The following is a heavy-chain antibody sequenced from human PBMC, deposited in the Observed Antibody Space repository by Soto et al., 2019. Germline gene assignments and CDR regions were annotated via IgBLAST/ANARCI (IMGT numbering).Heavy chain of an antibody. D-gene: IGHD1-1*01. V-gene: IGHV1-24*01. CDR1: GHTLTELS. Sequence: QVQLVQSGAEVKKPGASVKVSCKVSGHTLTELSMHWVRLAPGKGLEWMGGFDPEDGETISAQKFQGRVTMTEDTSTDSTYLELSSLRSEDTAVYSCAAGGTRWLHYPFDYWGQGTLVTISS. CDR2: FDPEDGET. CDR3: AAGGTRWLHYPFDY. J-gene: IGHJ4*02.